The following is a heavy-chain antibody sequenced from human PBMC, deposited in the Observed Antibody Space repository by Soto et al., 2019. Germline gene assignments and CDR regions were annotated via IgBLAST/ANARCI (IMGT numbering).Heavy chain of an antibody. Sequence: QVQLVQSGAEVKKPGASVKVSCKASGYTFLSYGITWVRQAPGQGLEWMGWISAYNAHTNYGQKFQDRVSMTTDTSSNTAYLEVRSLRSADTAFYFCARVFRWSSSSWGFDYWGQGTLVTVSS. D-gene: IGHD6-6*01. J-gene: IGHJ4*02. V-gene: IGHV1-18*01. CDR2: ISAYNAHT. CDR1: GYTFLSYG. CDR3: ARVFRWSSSSWGFDY.